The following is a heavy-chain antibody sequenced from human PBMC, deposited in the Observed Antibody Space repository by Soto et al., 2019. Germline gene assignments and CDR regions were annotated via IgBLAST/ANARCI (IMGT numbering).Heavy chain of an antibody. CDR1: GGTFSSYA. Sequence: GASVKVSCKASGGTFSSYAISWVRQAPGQGLEWMGGIIPIFGTANYAQKFQGRVTITADESTSTAYMELSSLRSEDTAVYYCARDRQKAGGYYDFWSGYFDWGQGTLVTVSS. D-gene: IGHD3-3*01. J-gene: IGHJ4*02. V-gene: IGHV1-69*13. CDR2: IIPIFGTA. CDR3: ARDRQKAGGYYDFWSGYFD.